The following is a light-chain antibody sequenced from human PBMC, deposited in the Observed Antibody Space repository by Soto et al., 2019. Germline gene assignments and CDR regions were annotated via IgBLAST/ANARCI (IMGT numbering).Light chain of an antibody. CDR3: AAWDDSLNGNI. Sequence: QSVLTQPHSASGTPGQRVTISCSGSSSNIGSNSVHWFQQVPGTAPKHLIYSSNQRPPGVPERFSGSKPGTSASLAISGLQSQDEADYYCAAWDDSLNGNIFGAGTKRTVL. CDR1: SSNIGSNS. J-gene: IGLJ1*01. V-gene: IGLV1-44*01. CDR2: SSN.